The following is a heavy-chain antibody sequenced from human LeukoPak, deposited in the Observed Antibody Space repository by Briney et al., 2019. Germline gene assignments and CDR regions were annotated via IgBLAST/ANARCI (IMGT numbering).Heavy chain of an antibody. J-gene: IGHJ6*02. CDR3: TSLSNSSGMDV. V-gene: IGHV3-7*01. CDR1: GFGFSTSW. Sequence: PGGSLRLSCAASGFGFSTSWMSWVRQAPGKGLEWVANIKQDGSEKYYVDSVKGRFTISRDNAKNSVYLQMNSLRDEDTAVYYCTSLSNSSGMDVWGQGTTATVSS. D-gene: IGHD2-21*01. CDR2: IKQDGSEK.